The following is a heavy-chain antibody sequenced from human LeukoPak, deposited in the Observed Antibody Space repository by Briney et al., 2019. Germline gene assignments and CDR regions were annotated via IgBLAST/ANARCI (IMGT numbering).Heavy chain of an antibody. V-gene: IGHV1-46*01. D-gene: IGHD3-9*01. CDR3: AKPAGPLDGEVYYDILTGYYIYFDY. Sequence: ASVKVSCKASGYTFTSYYMHWVRQAPGQGLNGMEKINPSGVTTTYAQKFQGRVTMTRDTSISTAYMELSRLRSDDTAVYYCAKPAGPLDGEVYYDILTGYYIYFDYWGQGTLVTVSS. J-gene: IGHJ4*02. CDR2: INPSGVTT. CDR1: GYTFTSYY.